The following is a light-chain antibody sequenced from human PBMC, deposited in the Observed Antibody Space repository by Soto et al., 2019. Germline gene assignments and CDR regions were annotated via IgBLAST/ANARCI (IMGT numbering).Light chain of an antibody. Sequence: ERMMTQSPATLSLSPGEKATLSCRASQTISKDLAWYQQKPGQAPRLLIYDASTRATDIPDRFSGSGSGTEFTLTISSLKSEDFAVYYCQQYHDWPPWTFGQGTKAEIQ. CDR3: QQYHDWPPWT. CDR1: QTISKD. CDR2: DAS. J-gene: IGKJ1*01. V-gene: IGKV3-15*01.